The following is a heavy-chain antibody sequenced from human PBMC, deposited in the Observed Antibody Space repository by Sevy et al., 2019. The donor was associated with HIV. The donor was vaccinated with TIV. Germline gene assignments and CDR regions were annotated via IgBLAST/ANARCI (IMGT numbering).Heavy chain of an antibody. V-gene: IGHV4-30-4*01. CDR2: VYYSGNT. D-gene: IGHD3-10*01. CDR3: TRVRGPFGWSDP. J-gene: IGHJ5*02. CDR1: GGSINNPDFN. Sequence: SETLSLTCSVSGGSINNPDFNWSWVRQPPGRGLEWIGYVYYSGNTYYSPPLKTRASLSIDTSKNQFSLDLHSVTAADTALYYCTRVRGPFGWSDPWVQGTLVTVSS.